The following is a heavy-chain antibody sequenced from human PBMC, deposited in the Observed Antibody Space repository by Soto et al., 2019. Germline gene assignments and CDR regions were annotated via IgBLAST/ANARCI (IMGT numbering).Heavy chain of an antibody. V-gene: IGHV3-30*18. CDR2: ISYDGSNK. CDR3: AKIGGEAAAGPGGYYYYGMDV. CDR1: GFTFSSYG. J-gene: IGHJ6*02. D-gene: IGHD6-13*01. Sequence: PGGSLRLSCAASGFTFSSYGMHWVRQAPGKGLEWVAVISYDGSNKYYADSVKGRFTISRDNSKNTLYLQMNSLRAEDTAVYYCAKIGGEAAAGPGGYYYYGMDVWGQGTTVTV.